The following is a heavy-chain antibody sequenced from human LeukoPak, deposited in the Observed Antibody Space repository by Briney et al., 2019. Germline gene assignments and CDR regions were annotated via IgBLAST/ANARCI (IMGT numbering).Heavy chain of an antibody. V-gene: IGHV7-4-1*02. CDR2: INTNTGNP. Sequence: ASVKVSCTASGYTFTSYAMNWVRQAPGQGLEWMGWINTNTGNPTYAQGFTGRFVFSLDTSVSTAYLQISSLKAEDTAVYYCARGEQQLADAYGMDVWGQGITVTVSS. D-gene: IGHD6-13*01. CDR1: GYTFTSYA. CDR3: ARGEQQLADAYGMDV. J-gene: IGHJ6*02.